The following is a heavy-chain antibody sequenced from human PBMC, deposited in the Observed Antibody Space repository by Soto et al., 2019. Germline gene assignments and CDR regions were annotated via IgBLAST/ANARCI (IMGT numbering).Heavy chain of an antibody. CDR3: ARDGGTAVGLDP. CDR2: IYHSGST. CDR1: GGSISSNGYY. J-gene: IGHJ5*02. V-gene: IGHV4-31*03. D-gene: IGHD6-19*01. Sequence: QVQLQESGPGLVKPSQTLSLTCTVSGGSISSNGYYWNWIRQYPGKGLEWIGYIYHSGSTYYNPSRKRRVTLSLDTAQNRFSLNLSSVTAAGTAMYYCARDGGTAVGLDPWGQGTLVTVSS.